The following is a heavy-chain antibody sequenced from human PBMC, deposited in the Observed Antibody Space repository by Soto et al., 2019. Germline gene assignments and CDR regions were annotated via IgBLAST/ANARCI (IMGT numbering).Heavy chain of an antibody. CDR3: ARVRDSSGYYPPTYYYYGMDV. Sequence: QVQLVQSGAEVKKPGASVKVSCKASGYTFTSYGISWVRQAPGQGLEWMGWISAYNGNTNYAQKLQGRVTMTTDTSTSTAYMELRSLRSDDTAVYYCARVRDSSGYYPPTYYYYGMDVWGQGTTVTVSS. CDR1: GYTFTSYG. J-gene: IGHJ6*02. V-gene: IGHV1-18*04. CDR2: ISAYNGNT. D-gene: IGHD3-22*01.